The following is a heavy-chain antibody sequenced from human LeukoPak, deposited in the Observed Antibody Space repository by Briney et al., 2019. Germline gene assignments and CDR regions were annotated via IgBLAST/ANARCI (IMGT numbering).Heavy chain of an antibody. D-gene: IGHD2-2*01. J-gene: IGHJ6*03. CDR1: GFTFSNAW. V-gene: IGHV3-15*01. Sequence: GGSLRLSCAASGFTFSNAWMSWVRQAPGKGLEWVGRIKSKTDGGTTDYAAPVKGRFTISRDDSKNTLYLQMNSLKTEDTAVYYCARERRPAANYYYYYYMDVWGKGTTVTVSS. CDR3: ARERRPAANYYYYYYMDV. CDR2: IKSKTDGGTT.